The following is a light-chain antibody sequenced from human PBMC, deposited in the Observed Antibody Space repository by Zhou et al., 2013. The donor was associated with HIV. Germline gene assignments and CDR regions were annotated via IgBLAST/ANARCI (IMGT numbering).Light chain of an antibody. J-gene: IGKJ1*01. CDR3: QQYNNWPPT. CDR1: QSVSSY. Sequence: EIVLTQSPATLSLSLGERATLSCRASQSVSSYLAWYQQKPGQAPRLLIYGASTRATGIPARFSGSGSGTEFTLTISSLQSEDFAVYYCQQYNNWPPTFGQGTKVEIK. CDR2: GAS. V-gene: IGKV3-15*01.